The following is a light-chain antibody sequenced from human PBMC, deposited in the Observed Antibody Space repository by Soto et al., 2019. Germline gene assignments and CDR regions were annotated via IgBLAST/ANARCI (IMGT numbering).Light chain of an antibody. Sequence: VLTQPASVSGSPGQSITIPCTGTSSDVGGYNYVSWHQQHPVKAPKLMIYDVTNRPSGVSDRFSGSKSGNTASLTISGLQAEDEADYYCSSYTSSSTPYVFGTGTKVTVL. CDR1: SSDVGGYNY. V-gene: IGLV2-14*01. J-gene: IGLJ1*01. CDR3: SSYTSSSTPYV. CDR2: DVT.